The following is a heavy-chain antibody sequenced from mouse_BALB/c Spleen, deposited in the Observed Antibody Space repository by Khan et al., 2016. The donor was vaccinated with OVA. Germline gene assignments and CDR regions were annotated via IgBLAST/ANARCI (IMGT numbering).Heavy chain of an antibody. Sequence: QVQLKQSGAELARPGASVKMSCKASGYTFTSYTMHWVKQRPGQGLEWIGYINPSSDYTNYNQKFKDKSTLTADKSSSTAYMQLSSLTSDDSAVYYCARCGAYKSRSARFAFWGQGTLVTVSA. V-gene: IGHV1-4*01. CDR3: ARCGAYKSRSARFAF. J-gene: IGHJ3*01. CDR2: INPSSDYT. D-gene: IGHD1-3*01. CDR1: GYTFTSYT.